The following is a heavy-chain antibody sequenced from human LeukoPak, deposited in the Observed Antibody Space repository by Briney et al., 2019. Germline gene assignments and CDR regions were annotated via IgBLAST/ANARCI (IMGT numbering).Heavy chain of an antibody. CDR2: IIPIFSTA. Sequence: ASVKVSCKASGGTFSSYAISWVRQAPGQGLEWMGGIIPIFSTANYAQKFQGRVTITADESTSTAYMELSSLRSEDTAVYYCARAPAMVANYFDYWGQGTLVTVSS. V-gene: IGHV1-69*01. J-gene: IGHJ4*02. CDR3: ARAPAMVANYFDY. D-gene: IGHD5-18*01. CDR1: GGTFSSYA.